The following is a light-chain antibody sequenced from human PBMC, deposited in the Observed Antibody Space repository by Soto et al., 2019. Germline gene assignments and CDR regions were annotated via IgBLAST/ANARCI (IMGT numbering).Light chain of an antibody. J-gene: IGKJ5*01. V-gene: IGKV1-33*01. CDR1: QDISNY. CDR3: QQYDNLPIP. Sequence: EIKMTQSPSSLSASVGDRVTITCQASQDISNYLNWYQQKPGKAPKLLIYDASNLETGVPSRFSGSGSGTDFTFTISSLQPEDIATYYCQQYDNLPIPFGQGTRLAIK. CDR2: DAS.